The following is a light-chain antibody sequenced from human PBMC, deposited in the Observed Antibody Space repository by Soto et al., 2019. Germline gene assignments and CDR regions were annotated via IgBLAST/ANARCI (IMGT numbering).Light chain of an antibody. CDR1: SSVVGSYNL. V-gene: IGLV2-23*02. CDR2: EVS. CDR3: CSYAGSSTLV. J-gene: IGLJ3*02. Sequence: QSALTQPASVSGSPGQSITISCTGTSSVVGSYNLVSWYQQHPGKAPKLMIYEVSERPSGVSNRFSGSKSGNTASLTISGLQAEDEADYYCCSYAGSSTLVFGGGTKVTVL.